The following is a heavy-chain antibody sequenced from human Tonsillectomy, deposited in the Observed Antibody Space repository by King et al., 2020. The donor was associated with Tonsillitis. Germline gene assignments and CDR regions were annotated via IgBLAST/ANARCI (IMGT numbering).Heavy chain of an antibody. D-gene: IGHD6-19*01. J-gene: IGHJ5*02. Sequence: VQLVESGAEVQKPGASVTVSCKASGYTFTAYYMHWVRQAPGQGLEWMGWVNPNSGGTKYPREFQGRVTMTTDTSISTAYMELSSLRSDDTAVYFCASSYSSGFFGLDAWGQGTLVTVSS. CDR2: VNPNSGGT. CDR3: ASSYSSGFFGLDA. CDR1: GYTFTAYY. V-gene: IGHV1-2*02.